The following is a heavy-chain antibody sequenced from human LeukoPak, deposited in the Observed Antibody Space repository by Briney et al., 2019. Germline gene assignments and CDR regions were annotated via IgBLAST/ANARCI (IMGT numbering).Heavy chain of an antibody. CDR1: GGTFSSYA. D-gene: IGHD5-18*01. V-gene: IGHV1-69*13. CDR2: IIPIFGTA. CDR3: ARRSYSYGVLEDYYYMDV. J-gene: IGHJ6*03. Sequence: SVKVSCKASGGTFSSYAISWVRQAPGQGLEWMGGIIPIFGTANYAHKFQGRVTITADESTSTAYMELSSLRSEDTAVYYCARRSYSYGVLEDYYYMDVWGKGTTVTISS.